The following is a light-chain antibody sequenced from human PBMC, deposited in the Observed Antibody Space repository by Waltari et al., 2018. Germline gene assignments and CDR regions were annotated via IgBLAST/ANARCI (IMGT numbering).Light chain of an antibody. J-gene: IGLJ3*02. CDR2: DVS. V-gene: IGLV2-14*01. Sequence: QSALTQPASVSGSPGQSITISCTGTSSDVGGYNYVSWYQQHPGKAPKFMIYDVSQRPSGVSNCFSCSKSGNTASLTISGLQAEDEADYYCSSYTSNNMWVFGGGTKLTVL. CDR3: SSYTSNNMWV. CDR1: SSDVGGYNY.